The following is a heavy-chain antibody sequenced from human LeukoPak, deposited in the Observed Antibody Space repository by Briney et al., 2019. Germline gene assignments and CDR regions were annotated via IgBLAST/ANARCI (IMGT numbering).Heavy chain of an antibody. D-gene: IGHD4-23*01. Sequence: GGSLRLSCAASGFTFSSYWMSWVRQAPGKGLEWVANIKQDGSEKYYVDSVKGRFTISRDNAKNSLYLQMNSLRAEDTAVYYCAGTKNYGGNPSDYWGQGTLVTVSS. CDR2: IKQDGSEK. V-gene: IGHV3-7*01. J-gene: IGHJ4*02. CDR3: AGTKNYGGNPSDY. CDR1: GFTFSSYW.